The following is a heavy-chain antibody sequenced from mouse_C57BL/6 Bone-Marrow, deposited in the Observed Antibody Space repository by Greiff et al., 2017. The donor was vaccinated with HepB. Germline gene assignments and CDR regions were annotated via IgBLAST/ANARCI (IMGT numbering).Heavy chain of an antibody. D-gene: IGHD2-14*01. CDR2: INYDGSST. CDR1: GFTFSDYY. CDR3: ARDRGGTTEYYFDY. Sequence: EVKVVESEGGLVQPGSSMKLSCTASGFTFSDYYMAWVRQVPEKGLEWVANINYDGSSTYYLDSLKSRFIISRDNAKNILYLQMSSLKSEDTATYYCARDRGGTTEYYFDYWGQGTTLTVSS. J-gene: IGHJ2*01. V-gene: IGHV5-16*01.